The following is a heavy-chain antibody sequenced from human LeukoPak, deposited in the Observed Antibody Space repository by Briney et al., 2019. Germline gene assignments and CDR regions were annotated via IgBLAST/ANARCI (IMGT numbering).Heavy chain of an antibody. D-gene: IGHD2-2*01. Sequence: SETLSLTCTVPVGSISSYYWSWIRQPPGKGLEWIGYIYYSGSTNYNPSLKSRVTISVDTSKNQFSLKLSSVTAADTAVYYCARARCSTSSFDPWGQGTLVTVSS. CDR1: VGSISSYY. CDR3: ARARCSTSSFDP. V-gene: IGHV4-59*01. J-gene: IGHJ5*02. CDR2: IYYSGST.